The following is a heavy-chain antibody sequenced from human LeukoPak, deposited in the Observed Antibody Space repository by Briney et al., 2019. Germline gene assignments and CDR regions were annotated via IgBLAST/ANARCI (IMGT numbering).Heavy chain of an antibody. CDR2: ISRGGSDK. D-gene: IGHD2-15*01. CDR1: GSTFSSHT. J-gene: IGHJ5*02. V-gene: IGHV3-21*01. CDR3: ARGGGSYYST. Sequence: SGGSLRLACAASGSTFSSHTMNWVRQAPGQGLVWVSSISRGGSDKFYADSVKHRFNISRDNAKSTLYLQMNSLRAEDTAVYYCARGGGSYYSTSGPGTLVTVSS.